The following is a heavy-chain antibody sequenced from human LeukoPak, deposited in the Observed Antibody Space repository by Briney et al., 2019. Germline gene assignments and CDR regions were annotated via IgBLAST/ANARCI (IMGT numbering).Heavy chain of an antibody. V-gene: IGHV3-21*01. CDR3: ARVTDYDFYYGMDV. J-gene: IGHJ6*02. CDR1: GFTFSSYS. D-gene: IGHD2-8*02. Sequence: PGGSLRLSCAASGFTFSSYSMNWVRQAPGKGLEWVSSISSSNSYIYNADSVKGRFTISRDNAKNSLYLQMNSLRAEDTAVYYCARVTDYDFYYGMDVWGQGTTVTVSS. CDR2: ISSSNSYI.